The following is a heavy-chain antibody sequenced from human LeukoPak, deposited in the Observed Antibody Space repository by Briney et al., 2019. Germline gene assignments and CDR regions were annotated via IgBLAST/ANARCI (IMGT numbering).Heavy chain of an antibody. V-gene: IGHV3-30*02. CDR3: ARDPLSSSSFDL. J-gene: IGHJ4*02. CDR2: IRYDGGNK. CDR1: GFTFSSYG. Sequence: GGSLRLSCAASGFTFSSYGMHWVRQAPGKGLEWVAFIRYDGGNKYYADSVKGRFTISRDNSKNTLYLQMNSLRAEDTAVYYCARDPLSSSSFDLWGQGTLVTVSS. D-gene: IGHD6-13*01.